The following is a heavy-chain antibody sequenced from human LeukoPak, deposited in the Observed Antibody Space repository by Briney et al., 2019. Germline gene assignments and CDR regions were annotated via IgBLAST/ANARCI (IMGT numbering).Heavy chain of an antibody. CDR3: ARDFGYSAAAGTDFDY. V-gene: IGHV3-48*03. CDR1: GFTFSSYE. D-gene: IGHD6-13*01. J-gene: IGHJ4*02. CDR2: ISSSGSTI. Sequence: GGALRLSCAASGFTFSSYEMNWVRQAPGEGRGWVSYISSSGSTIYYADSVKGRFTISRDNAKNSLYLQMNSLRAEDTAVYYCARDFGYSAAAGTDFDYWGQGTLVTVSS.